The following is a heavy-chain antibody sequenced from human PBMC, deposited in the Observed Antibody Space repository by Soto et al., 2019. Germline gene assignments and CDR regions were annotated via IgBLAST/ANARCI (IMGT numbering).Heavy chain of an antibody. J-gene: IGHJ4*02. Sequence: EVQLVESGGGLIQPGGSLRLSCAASGFTVSSNYMSWVRQAPVKGLEWVSVIYSGGNTYYAYSVKVRFTISRDNSKLTLLRQMNSLRAEDTAVYYCARDGSSGWYYFDYWGQGTLVTVSS. D-gene: IGHD6-19*01. CDR1: GFTVSSNY. V-gene: IGHV3-53*01. CDR3: ARDGSSGWYYFDY. CDR2: IYSGGNT.